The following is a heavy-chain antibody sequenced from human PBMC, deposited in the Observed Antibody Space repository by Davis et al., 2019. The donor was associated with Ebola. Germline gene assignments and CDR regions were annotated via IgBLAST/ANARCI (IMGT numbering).Heavy chain of an antibody. CDR1: GGSISSSSYY. V-gene: IGHV4-39*01. J-gene: IGHJ5*02. D-gene: IGHD3-22*01. CDR2: IYYSGGT. CDR3: ARPKEYYYDSSGYYEHNWFDP. Sequence: MPSETLSLTCTVSGGSISSSSYYWGWIRQPPGKGLEWIGSIYYSGGTYYNPSLKSRVTISVDTSKNQFSLKLSSVTAADTAVYYCARPKEYYYDSSGYYEHNWFDPWGQGTLVTVSS.